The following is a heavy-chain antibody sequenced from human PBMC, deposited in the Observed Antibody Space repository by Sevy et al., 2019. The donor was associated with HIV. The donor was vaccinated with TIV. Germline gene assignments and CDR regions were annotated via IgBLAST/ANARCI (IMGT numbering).Heavy chain of an antibody. CDR1: GYSFTSHW. D-gene: IGHD3-22*01. V-gene: IGHV5-51*01. CDR2: IYPDDSDT. CDR3: ATSRSGYFDSSGYYIY. Sequence: NSGESLKISCKGSGYSFTSHWIGWVRHMPGKGLEWMGIIYPDDSDTRYSPSFEGQVTFSADKSISTAYLQWSRLKASDTAMYYCATSRSGYFDSSGYYIYWGQGTLVTVSS. J-gene: IGHJ4*02.